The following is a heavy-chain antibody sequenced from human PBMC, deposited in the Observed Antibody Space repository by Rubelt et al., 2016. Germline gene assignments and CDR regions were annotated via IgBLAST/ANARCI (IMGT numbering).Heavy chain of an antibody. D-gene: IGHD2-15*01. Sequence: RGRLAPGKGLEWVAVIWYDGSNKYYADSVKGRFTIPRDNSKNTLYLQMNSPRAEDTAVYYCARDLVCSGGSCYSSYYYYGMDVWGQGTTVTVSS. CDR2: IWYDGSNK. V-gene: IGHV3-33*01. CDR3: ARDLVCSGGSCYSSYYYYGMDV. J-gene: IGHJ6*02.